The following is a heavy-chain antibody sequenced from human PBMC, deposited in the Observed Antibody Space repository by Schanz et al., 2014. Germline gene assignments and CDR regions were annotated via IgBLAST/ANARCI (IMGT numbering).Heavy chain of an antibody. V-gene: IGHV3-30*18. J-gene: IGHJ4*02. Sequence: QVQLVESGGGVVQPGRSLRLSCAASGFNISTYGMHWVRQAPGKGLEWVAVISYDGNNEDYADSVKGRFSISRDNSQNTLYLQMDSLRPEDTAVYFCAKDTGYCHGGACYCFEYWGLGILVTVSS. CDR2: ISYDGNNE. CDR3: AKDTGYCHGGACYCFEY. CDR1: GFNISTYG. D-gene: IGHD2-8*02.